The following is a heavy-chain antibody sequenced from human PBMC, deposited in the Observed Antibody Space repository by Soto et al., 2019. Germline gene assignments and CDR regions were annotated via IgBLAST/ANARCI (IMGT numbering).Heavy chain of an antibody. CDR2: INHTGST. CDR1: GGSISPYY. Sequence: SETLSLTCAVSGGSISPYYWSWLRQPPGKGLEWIGYINHTGSTNYNPSLENRVTISVDTSTNQFSLKLSSVTAADTAVYYCARGVFYYYGMDVWGQGTTVTVSS. D-gene: IGHD6-13*01. CDR3: ARGVFYYYGMDV. V-gene: IGHV4-59*12. J-gene: IGHJ6*02.